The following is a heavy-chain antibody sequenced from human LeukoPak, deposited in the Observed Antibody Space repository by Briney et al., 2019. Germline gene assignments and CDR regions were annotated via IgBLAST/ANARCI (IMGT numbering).Heavy chain of an antibody. CDR3: ARVGSSADY. CDR2: ISSSSSYI. D-gene: IGHD6-13*01. J-gene: IGHJ4*02. Sequence: PGGSLRLSCAASGFTFSSYSMNWVRQAPGKGLEWVSAISSSSSYIYYADSVKGRFTISRDNTKNSLYLQMNSLRAEDTAVYYCARVGSSADYWGQGTLVTVSS. CDR1: GFTFSSYS. V-gene: IGHV3-21*01.